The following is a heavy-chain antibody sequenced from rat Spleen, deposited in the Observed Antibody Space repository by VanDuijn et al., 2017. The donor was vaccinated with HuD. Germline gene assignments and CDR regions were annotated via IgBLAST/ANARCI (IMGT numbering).Heavy chain of an antibody. CDR1: GFSFSSYG. CDR3: ARVTTALITTGVMDA. J-gene: IGHJ4*01. Sequence: EVQLVESGGGLVQPGRSLKLSCAASGFSFSSYGLAWVRQTPTTGLEWVASMSTGGGYTYYGDSVKGRFTISRDNAKNTQYLQMDSLGSEDTATYYCARVTTALITTGVMDAWGQGASVTVSP. V-gene: IGHV5S14*01. CDR2: MSTGGGYT. D-gene: IGHD1-1*01.